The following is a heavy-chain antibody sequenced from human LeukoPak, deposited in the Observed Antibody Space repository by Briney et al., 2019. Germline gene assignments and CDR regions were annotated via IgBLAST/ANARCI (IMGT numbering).Heavy chain of an antibody. Sequence: GGSLRLSCAASGFTFSTYALSWVRQVSGKGLEWVSSITGSGVRTFYADSVKGRFTISRDNSKSTLYVQMNSLRAEDTAVYYCAKSLYYDFWSGYREWGQGTLVTVSS. D-gene: IGHD3-3*01. CDR1: GFTFSTYA. V-gene: IGHV3-23*01. CDR3: AKSLYYDFWSGYRE. CDR2: ITGSGVRT. J-gene: IGHJ4*02.